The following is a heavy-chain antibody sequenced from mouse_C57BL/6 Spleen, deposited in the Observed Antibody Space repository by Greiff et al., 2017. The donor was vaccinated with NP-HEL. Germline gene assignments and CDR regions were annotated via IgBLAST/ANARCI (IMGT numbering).Heavy chain of an antibody. V-gene: IGHV1-61*01. J-gene: IGHJ4*01. CDR3: ARGGNYRYYAKDY. CDR1: GYTFTSYW. CDR2: IYPSDSET. Sequence: VQLQQPGAELVRPGSSVKLSCKASGYTFTSYWMDWVKQRPGQGLEWIGNIYPSDSETHYNQKFKDKATLTVDKSSSTAYMQLSSLTSEDSAVYYCARGGNYRYYAKDYWGQGTSVTVSS. D-gene: IGHD2-1*01.